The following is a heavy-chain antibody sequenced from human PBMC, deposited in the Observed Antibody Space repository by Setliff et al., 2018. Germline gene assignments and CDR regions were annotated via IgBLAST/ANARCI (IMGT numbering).Heavy chain of an antibody. CDR2: IYTSGST. Sequence: ETLSLTCTVSGGSISSYYWSWIRQPAGKGLEWIGRIYTSGSTNYNPSLKSRVTMSVDTSKNQFSLKLSSVTAADTAVYYCARENSYGPYYYYYYMDVWGKGTTVTVSS. J-gene: IGHJ6*03. CDR1: GGSISSYY. CDR3: ARENSYGPYYYYYYMDV. V-gene: IGHV4-4*07. D-gene: IGHD5-18*01.